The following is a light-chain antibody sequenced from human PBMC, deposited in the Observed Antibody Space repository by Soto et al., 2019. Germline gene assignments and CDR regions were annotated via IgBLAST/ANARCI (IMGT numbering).Light chain of an antibody. J-gene: IGLJ2*01. Sequence: QSVLTQPPSASGTPGRRVTTSCSGSSSNIGSNYVFWYQHLPGTAPKLLIYRNNQRPSGVPDRFSGSKSGTSASLAISGLRSEDETDYYCAAWDDSLSGVVFGGGTQLTVL. V-gene: IGLV1-47*01. CDR1: SSNIGSNY. CDR2: RNN. CDR3: AAWDDSLSGVV.